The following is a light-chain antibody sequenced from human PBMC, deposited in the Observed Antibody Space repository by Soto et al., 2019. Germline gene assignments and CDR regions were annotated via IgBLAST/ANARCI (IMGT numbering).Light chain of an antibody. CDR3: QXRSNXIX. Sequence: EIVLTQSPATLSLSPGERATLSCRASQSVSSYLAWYQQKPGQAPRLLIYDASNRATGIPARFSGSGSGTDFTLTFSSLEPEXFXVYXXQXRSNXIXXGQGTXLE. J-gene: IGKJ5*01. CDR1: QSVSSY. V-gene: IGKV3-11*01. CDR2: DAS.